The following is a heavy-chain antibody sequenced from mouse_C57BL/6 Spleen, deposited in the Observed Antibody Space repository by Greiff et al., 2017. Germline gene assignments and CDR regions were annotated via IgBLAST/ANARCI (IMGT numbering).Heavy chain of an antibody. Sequence: VQLQQSGPELVKPGDSVKISCKASGYSFTGYFMNWVMQSHGKSLEWIGRNNPYNGDTFYNQQFKGKATLTVDKSSSTAHMELRSLTSEDSAVYYCAKKNYSNYALDYWSQRTSVTVSS. J-gene: IGHJ4*01. D-gene: IGHD2-5*01. CDR2: NNPYNGDT. CDR3: AKKNYSNYALDY. V-gene: IGHV1-20*01. CDR1: GYSFTGYF.